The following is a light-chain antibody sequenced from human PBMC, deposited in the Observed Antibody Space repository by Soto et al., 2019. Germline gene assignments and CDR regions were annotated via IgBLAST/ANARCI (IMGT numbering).Light chain of an antibody. CDR3: QQYNNLWT. CDR1: QSVSSN. CDR2: GAS. V-gene: IGKV3-15*01. J-gene: IGKJ1*01. Sequence: EIVMTQSPATLSVSPGERATLSCRASQSVSSNLAWYQQKPGQAPRLLIYGASTRATGTPARFSGSWSGTDFTLSISSLQSEDVAVYYCQQYNNLWTFGEGTKVEIK.